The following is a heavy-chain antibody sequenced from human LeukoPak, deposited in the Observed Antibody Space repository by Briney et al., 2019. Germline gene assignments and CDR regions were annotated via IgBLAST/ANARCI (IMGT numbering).Heavy chain of an antibody. J-gene: IGHJ1*01. CDR2: INHSGST. CDR3: ARGLVGYSSGWYGGGGFQH. CDR1: GGSFSGYY. Sequence: SETLSLTCAAYGGSFSGYYWSWIRQPPGKGLEWIGEINHSGSTNYNPSLKSRVTISVDTSKNQFSLKLSSVTAADTAVYYCARGLVGYSSGWYGGGGFQHWGQGTLVTVSS. V-gene: IGHV4-34*01. D-gene: IGHD6-19*01.